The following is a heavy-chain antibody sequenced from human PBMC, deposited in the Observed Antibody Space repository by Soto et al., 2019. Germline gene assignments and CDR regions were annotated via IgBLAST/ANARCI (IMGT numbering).Heavy chain of an antibody. CDR2: ISYDGSNK. CDR1: GFTFSSYA. V-gene: IGHV3-30-3*01. J-gene: IGHJ4*02. Sequence: QVQLVESGGGVVQPGRSLRLSCAASGFTFSSYAMHWVRQAPGKGLEWVAVISYDGSNKYYADSVKGRFTISRDNSKNMLYLQMISLRAEDTAVYYCARGDSENCSGRSCYSGWLNLDYWGQGTLLTVSS. D-gene: IGHD2-15*01. CDR3: ARGDSENCSGRSCYSGWLNLDY.